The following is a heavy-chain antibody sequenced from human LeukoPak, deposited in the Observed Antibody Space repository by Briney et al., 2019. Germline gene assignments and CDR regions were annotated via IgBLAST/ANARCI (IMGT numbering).Heavy chain of an antibody. J-gene: IGHJ4*02. CDR1: GFPVRSRY. D-gene: IGHD3-3*01. Sequence: GGSLRLSCEVSGFPVRSRYMTWVRQPPGEGLECVAVIYSGGTTYHIDSVKGRFTISRDISKSTMYLEMNNLRVEDTATYYCASLEGGPSDGRWGQGTLVIVSS. CDR3: ASLEGGPSDGR. CDR2: IYSGGTT. V-gene: IGHV3-53*01.